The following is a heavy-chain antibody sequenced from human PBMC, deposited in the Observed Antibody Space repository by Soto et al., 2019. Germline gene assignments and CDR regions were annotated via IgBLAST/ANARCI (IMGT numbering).Heavy chain of an antibody. Sequence: ASVKVSCKASGYTFSDYAIHWVRQAPGQGLEWMGWINIGSATTKYSQRLQDRVIVTRGTSASTAYMELSRLRSEDTAVYCCARYYYASGGYDDYFDYWGQGTLVTV. CDR3: ARYYYASGGYDDYFDY. J-gene: IGHJ4*02. D-gene: IGHD3-22*01. CDR2: INIGSATT. V-gene: IGHV1-3*04. CDR1: GYTFSDYA.